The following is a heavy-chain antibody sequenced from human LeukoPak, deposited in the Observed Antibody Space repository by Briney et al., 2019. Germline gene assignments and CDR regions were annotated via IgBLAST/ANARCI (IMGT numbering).Heavy chain of an antibody. CDR3: ARAQADSSSGPDAMDV. V-gene: IGHV4-34*01. CDR1: GGSFSGYY. D-gene: IGHD6-6*01. Sequence: SETPSLTCAVYGGSFSGYYWSWIRQPPGKGLEWIGEINHSGSTNYNPSLKSRVTISVDTSKIQFSLKLSSVTAADTAVYYCARAQADSSSGPDAMDVWGQGTTVTVSS. CDR2: INHSGST. J-gene: IGHJ6*02.